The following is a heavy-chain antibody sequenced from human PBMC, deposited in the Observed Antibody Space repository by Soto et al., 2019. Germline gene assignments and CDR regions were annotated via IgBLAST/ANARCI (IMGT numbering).Heavy chain of an antibody. CDR2: IYYSGST. CDR1: GGSISSGDYY. J-gene: IGHJ3*02. V-gene: IGHV4-30-4*01. Sequence: QVQLQESGPGLVKPSQTLSLTCTVSGGSISSGDYYWSWIRQPPGKGLEWIGYIYYSGSTYYNPSLKSRVTISVDTSKDQFSLKLSPVTAADTAVYYCARADCGGDCPTGAFDIWGQGTMVTVSS. CDR3: ARADCGGDCPTGAFDI. D-gene: IGHD2-21*02.